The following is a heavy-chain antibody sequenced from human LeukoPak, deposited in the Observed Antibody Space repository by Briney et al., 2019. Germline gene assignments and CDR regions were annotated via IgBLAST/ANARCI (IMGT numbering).Heavy chain of an antibody. CDR3: AKENGTTGAFDI. CDR2: ISWNSGSI. V-gene: IGHV3-9*01. D-gene: IGHD1-7*01. J-gene: IGHJ3*02. CDR1: GFTFDDYA. Sequence: GGSLRLSCAASGFTFDDYAMHWVRQAPGKGLEWVSGISWNSGSIGYADSVKGRFTISRDSSKNTLYLQMNSLRAEDTAVYYCAKENGTTGAFDIWGQGTMVTVSS.